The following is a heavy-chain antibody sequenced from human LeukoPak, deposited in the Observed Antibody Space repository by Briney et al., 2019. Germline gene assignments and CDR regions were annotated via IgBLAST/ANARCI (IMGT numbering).Heavy chain of an antibody. CDR2: IIPILGIA. CDR1: GGTFSSYA. Sequence: SVKVSCKASGGTFSSYAISWVRQAPGQGLEWMGRIIPILGIANYAQKFQGRVTITADKSTSTAYMELSSLRSEDTAVYYCARASATRDYGDPEFDYWGQGTPVTVSS. J-gene: IGHJ4*02. V-gene: IGHV1-69*04. D-gene: IGHD4-17*01. CDR3: ARASATRDYGDPEFDY.